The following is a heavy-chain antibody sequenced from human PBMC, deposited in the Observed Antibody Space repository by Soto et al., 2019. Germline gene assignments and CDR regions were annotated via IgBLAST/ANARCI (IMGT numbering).Heavy chain of an antibody. CDR1: GFTFSSYA. CDR2: ISGSGGST. V-gene: IGHV3-23*01. J-gene: IGHJ6*02. CDR3: AKEQWSGYSSSWALSDYYYYGMDV. Sequence: HPGGSLRLSCAASGFTFSSYAMSWVRQAPGKGLEWVSAISGSGGSTYYADSVKGRFTISRDNSKNTLYLQMNSLRAEDTAVYYCAKEQWSGYSSSWALSDYYYYGMDVWGQGTTVTVSS. D-gene: IGHD6-13*01.